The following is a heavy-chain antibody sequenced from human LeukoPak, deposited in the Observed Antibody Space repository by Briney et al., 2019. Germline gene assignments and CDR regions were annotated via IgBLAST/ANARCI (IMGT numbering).Heavy chain of an antibody. CDR2: INHSGGT. CDR3: ARDPGRELREYYFDY. D-gene: IGHD1-26*01. V-gene: IGHV4-34*01. J-gene: IGHJ4*02. Sequence: SETLSLTCAVYGGSFSGYYWSWIRQPPGKGLEWIGEINHSGGTNYNPSLKSRVTISVDTSKNQFSLKLSSVTAADTAVYYCARDPGRELREYYFDYWGQGTLVTVSS. CDR1: GGSFSGYY.